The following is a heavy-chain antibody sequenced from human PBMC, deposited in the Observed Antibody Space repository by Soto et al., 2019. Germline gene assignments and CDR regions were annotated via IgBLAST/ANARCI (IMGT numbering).Heavy chain of an antibody. CDR2: ISSSSSYT. V-gene: IGHV3-11*06. J-gene: IGHJ4*02. D-gene: IGHD3-22*01. Sequence: GGSLRLSCAASGFTFSDYYMSWIRQAPGKGLEWVSYISSSSSYTNYADSVKGRFTISRDNAKNSLYLQMNSLRAEDTAVYYCARDRDYYDSPQPLDYWGQGTMVTVYS. CDR1: GFTFSDYY. CDR3: ARDRDYYDSPQPLDY.